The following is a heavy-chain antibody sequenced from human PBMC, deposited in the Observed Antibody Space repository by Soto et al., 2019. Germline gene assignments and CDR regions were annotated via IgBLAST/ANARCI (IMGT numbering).Heavy chain of an antibody. Sequence: ALRVWWRGSGGLPGECGIIGCRLAPGKGLEWLGLIRNQSYQETTEYAAAVKGRFTISRDTSNGIAYLQMNSLNIEDSAVYSCTGEESTHTAYF. CDR3: TGEESTHTAYF. CDR2: IRNQSYQETT. CDR1: GGLPGECG. J-gene: IGHJ2*01. V-gene: IGHV3-49*03.